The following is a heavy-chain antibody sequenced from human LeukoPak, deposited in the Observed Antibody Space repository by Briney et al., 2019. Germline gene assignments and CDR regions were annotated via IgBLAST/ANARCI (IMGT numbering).Heavy chain of an antibody. CDR3: AKGARYSYGDDY. D-gene: IGHD5-18*01. CDR2: ISGSGGST. CDR1: GFTFSSYA. J-gene: IGHJ4*02. Sequence: GVSLRLSCAASGFTFSSYAMSRVRQAPGKGLEWVTAISGSGGSTYYADSVKGRFTISRDNSKNTLYLQMNSLRAEDTAVYYCAKGARYSYGDDYWGQGTLVTVSS. V-gene: IGHV3-23*01.